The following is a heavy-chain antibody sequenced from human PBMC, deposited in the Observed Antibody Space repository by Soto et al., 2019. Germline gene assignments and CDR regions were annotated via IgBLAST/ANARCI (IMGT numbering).Heavy chain of an antibody. Sequence: EVQLVESGGGLVQPGGSLRLSCAASKFTFSGYSMNWVRQAPGKGLVWVSYISSTSATIYYADSVKGRFTISRDDAKNSLYLQMNSLRDEDTAVYYCARGSEKGGGPWGQGTLVTVSS. D-gene: IGHD3-16*01. V-gene: IGHV3-48*02. CDR2: ISSTSATI. J-gene: IGHJ5*02. CDR1: KFTFSGYS. CDR3: ARGSEKGGGP.